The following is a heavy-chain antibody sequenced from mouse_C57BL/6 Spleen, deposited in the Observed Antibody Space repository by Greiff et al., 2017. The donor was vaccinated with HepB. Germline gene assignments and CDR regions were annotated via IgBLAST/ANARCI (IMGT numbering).Heavy chain of an antibody. V-gene: IGHV1-15*01. J-gene: IGHJ3*01. Sequence: VQLQQSGAELVRPGASVTLSCKASGYTFTDYEMHWVKQTPVHGLEWIGAIDPETGGTAYNQKFKGKAILTADKSSSTAYMELRSLTSEDSAVYYCTREGYGSSYVAWFAYWGQGTLVTVSA. CDR2: IDPETGGT. CDR3: TREGYGSSYVAWFAY. D-gene: IGHD1-1*01. CDR1: GYTFTDYE.